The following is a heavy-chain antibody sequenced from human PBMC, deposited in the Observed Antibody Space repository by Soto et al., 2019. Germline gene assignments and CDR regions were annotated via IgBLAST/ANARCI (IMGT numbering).Heavy chain of an antibody. D-gene: IGHD2-2*01. Sequence: GGSLRLSCAASGFTFDDYAMHWVRQAPGKGLEWVSGISWNSGSIGYADSVKGRFTISRDNAKNSLYLQMNSLRAEDTALYYCAKAHDCSSTSCYYAFDIWGQGTMVTVSS. J-gene: IGHJ3*02. CDR1: GFTFDDYA. CDR3: AKAHDCSSTSCYYAFDI. CDR2: ISWNSGSI. V-gene: IGHV3-9*01.